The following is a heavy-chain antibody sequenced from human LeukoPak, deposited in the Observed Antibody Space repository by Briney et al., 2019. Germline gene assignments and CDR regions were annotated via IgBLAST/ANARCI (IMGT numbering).Heavy chain of an antibody. CDR1: GGSISSSSTYY. D-gene: IGHD2-2*02. CDR3: ATKNPDCTRASCYTGWLDS. J-gene: IGHJ5*02. Sequence: SETLSLTCTVSGGSISSSSTYYWVWIRQPPGKGLEWIGSIYYSGDTYYNSSLMSRVTISVDTSKNQFSLNLRSVTAADTPVYYRATKNPDCTRASCYTGWLDSWLQRILLTVSS. V-gene: IGHV4-39*01. CDR2: IYYSGDT.